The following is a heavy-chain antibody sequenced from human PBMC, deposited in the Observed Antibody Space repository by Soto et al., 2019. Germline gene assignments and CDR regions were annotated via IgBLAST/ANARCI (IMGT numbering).Heavy chain of an antibody. CDR3: ATLNSSGGGVCDI. Sequence: QVQLQESGPGLVKPSETLSLTCSVSGGSISSYYYSWIRQPPGKGLEWIGYSHHSGSSAYNASLTSRVTISVDTSNNRVSLSLTSVTAADTAAYYCATLNSSGGGVCDIWGQGTMVTVSP. CDR1: GGSISSYY. D-gene: IGHD3-22*01. J-gene: IGHJ3*02. V-gene: IGHV4-59*01. CDR2: SHHSGSS.